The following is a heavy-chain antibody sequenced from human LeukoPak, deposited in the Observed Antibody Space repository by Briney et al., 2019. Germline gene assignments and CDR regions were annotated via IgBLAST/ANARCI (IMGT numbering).Heavy chain of an antibody. V-gene: IGHV3-33*01. J-gene: IGHJ6*03. CDR3: ARDRYYGSENYYYYYHMDV. D-gene: IGHD3-10*01. Sequence: PGGSLRLSCAASGFSFSSYGMHRVRQAPGKGLEWVAVIWYDGNNKYYADSVKGRFTISRDNSKNTLHLQMNSLRAEDTALYYCARDRYYGSENYYYYYHMDVWGTGTTVTVSS. CDR1: GFSFSSYG. CDR2: IWYDGNNK.